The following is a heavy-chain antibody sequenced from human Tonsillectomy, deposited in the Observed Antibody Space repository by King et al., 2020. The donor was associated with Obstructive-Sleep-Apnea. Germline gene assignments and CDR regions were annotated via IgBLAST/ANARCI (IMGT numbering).Heavy chain of an antibody. J-gene: IGHJ4*02. CDR3: ARVGPDY. CDR1: GGSISSSSYF. Sequence: QLQESGPGLVKPSETLSLTCTVSGGSISSSSYFWGWIRQSPGKGLEWIGSIYYSGSTYYNPSLKSRVTISVDTSKNQFSLKLSSVTAADTAVYYCARVGPDYWGQGTLVNVSS. CDR2: IYYSGST. V-gene: IGHV4-39*07.